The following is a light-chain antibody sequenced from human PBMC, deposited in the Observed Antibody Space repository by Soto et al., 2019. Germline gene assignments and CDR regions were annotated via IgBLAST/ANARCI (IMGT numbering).Light chain of an antibody. V-gene: IGKV1-9*01. CDR1: QGIAAS. Sequence: DIQLTQSPSFLSASVGDRVTITCRASQGIAASLAWYQQKPGNPPRLLIYADSTLQSGVPSRFSGRGSGTRGTLTISSLEHEDFATYYCQHTRTYPLTFGRETKVEMK. CDR2: ADS. J-gene: IGKJ4*01. CDR3: QHTRTYPLT.